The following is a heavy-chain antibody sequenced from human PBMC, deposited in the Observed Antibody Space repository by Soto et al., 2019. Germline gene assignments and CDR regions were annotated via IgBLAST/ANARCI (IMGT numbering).Heavy chain of an antibody. CDR1: GFTFSSYA. CDR2: ISYDGCNK. J-gene: IGHJ4*02. V-gene: IGHV3-30-3*01. Sequence: GGSLRLSCGASGFTFSSYAMHWVRQAPGKGLEWVAVISYDGCNKYYADSVKGRFTISRHNPKNTLYLQMNSLRAEDTAVYYCARDMSRYYYGSGSYYLDYWGQGTLVTVSS. CDR3: ARDMSRYYYGSGSYYLDY. D-gene: IGHD3-10*01.